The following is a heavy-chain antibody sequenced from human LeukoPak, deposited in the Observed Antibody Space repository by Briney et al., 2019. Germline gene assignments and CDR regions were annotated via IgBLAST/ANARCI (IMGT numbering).Heavy chain of an antibody. V-gene: IGHV3-23*01. D-gene: IGHD4-17*01. CDR2: ISGGGETT. CDR3: ARDYADYVGYFFFDY. CDR1: GFTFNNYA. Sequence: GGSLRLSCAASGFTFNNYAMNWVRQAPGKGLEWVSSISGGGETTYYADSAKGRSTISRDNSQNTLYLQMNSLRAEDTAVYYCARDYADYVGYFFFDYWGQGTLVTVSS. J-gene: IGHJ4*02.